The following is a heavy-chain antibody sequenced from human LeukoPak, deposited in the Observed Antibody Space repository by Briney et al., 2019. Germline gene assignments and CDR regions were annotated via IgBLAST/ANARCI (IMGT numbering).Heavy chain of an antibody. D-gene: IGHD3-10*01. V-gene: IGHV3-74*01. CDR1: GFFFNTYW. Sequence: GGSMRLSCAASGFFFNTYWMHWVRQAPGKGLVWVSRINSDGSKTSHADSVKGRFTISRDNAKNTLYLQMNGLRAEDTAVYYCAREGSLEYYFDYWGRGTLVTVSS. J-gene: IGHJ4*02. CDR3: AREGSLEYYFDY. CDR2: INSDGSKT.